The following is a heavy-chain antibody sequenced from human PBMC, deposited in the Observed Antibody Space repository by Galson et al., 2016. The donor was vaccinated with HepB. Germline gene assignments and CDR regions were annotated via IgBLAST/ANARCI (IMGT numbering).Heavy chain of an antibody. Sequence: SLRLSCATSGFTFSNYGIHWVRQAPGKGLEWVAVISYHGTETYYADSVKGRFTISRDNSKNTLSLQMDRLTVDDTAVYYCARGHDDVDIVTAAWGQGTLVTVSA. V-gene: IGHV3-30*06. D-gene: IGHD5-12*01. CDR3: ARGHDDVDIVTAA. CDR1: GFTFSNYG. CDR2: ISYHGTET. J-gene: IGHJ5*02.